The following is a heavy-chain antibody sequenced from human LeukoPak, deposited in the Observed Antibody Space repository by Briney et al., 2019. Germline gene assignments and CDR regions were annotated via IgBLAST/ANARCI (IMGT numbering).Heavy chain of an antibody. D-gene: IGHD3-22*01. J-gene: IGHJ4*02. CDR1: GFTFSSYA. CDR3: AKSPIVVVARLALDY. V-gene: IGHV3-23*01. CDR2: VSGSGGST. Sequence: GGSLRLSCAASGFTFSSYAMSWVRQAPGKGLEWVSAVSGSGGSTYYADSVKGRFTISRDNSKNTPYLQMNSLRAEDTAVYYCAKSPIVVVARLALDYWGQGTLVTVSS.